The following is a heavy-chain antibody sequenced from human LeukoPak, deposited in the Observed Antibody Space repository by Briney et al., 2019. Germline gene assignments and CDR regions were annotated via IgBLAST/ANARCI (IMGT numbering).Heavy chain of an antibody. D-gene: IGHD3-10*01. J-gene: IGHJ5*01. CDR2: IYTRGST. CDR3: ATDGMVRGPDAWFDS. CDR1: GGSISSGRYY. Sequence: SETLSLTCNVSGGSISSGRYYWSWIWQPAGKGLEWIGRIYTRGSTNYNPSLKSRVTMSVDTSKNQFSLKLSSVTAADTAVYYCATDGMVRGPDAWFDSWGQGTLVTVSS. V-gene: IGHV4-61*02.